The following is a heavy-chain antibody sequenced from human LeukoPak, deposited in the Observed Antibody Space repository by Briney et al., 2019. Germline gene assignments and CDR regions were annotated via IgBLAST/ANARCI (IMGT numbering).Heavy chain of an antibody. V-gene: IGHV1-2*02. CDR1: GYTFTGYY. CDR2: INPNSGGT. CDR3: ARVWPAAMYWFDP. Sequence: ASVKVSCKASGYTFTGYYMHWVRQAPGQGLEWMGWINPNSGGTNYVQKFQGRVTMTRDTSISTAYMELSRLRSDDTAVYYCARVWPAAMYWFDPWGQGTLVTVSS. D-gene: IGHD2-2*01. J-gene: IGHJ5*02.